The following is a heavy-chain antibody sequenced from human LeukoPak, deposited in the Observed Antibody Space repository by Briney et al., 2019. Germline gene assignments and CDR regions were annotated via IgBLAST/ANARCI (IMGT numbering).Heavy chain of an antibody. J-gene: IGHJ6*03. CDR2: MNPNSGNT. CDR1: GYTFTSYD. V-gene: IGHV1-8*01. Sequence: GASVKVSCKASGYTFTSYDINWVRQATGQGLEWMGWMNPNSGNTGYAQKFQGRVTMTRNTSISTAYMELSSLRSDDTAVYYCARAPLGYCSSTSCYGEVYMDVWGKGTTVTVSS. CDR3: ARAPLGYCSSTSCYGEVYMDV. D-gene: IGHD2-2*01.